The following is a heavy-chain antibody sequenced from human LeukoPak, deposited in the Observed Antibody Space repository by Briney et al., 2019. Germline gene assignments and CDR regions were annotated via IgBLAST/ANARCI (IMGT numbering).Heavy chain of an antibody. D-gene: IGHD6-13*01. J-gene: IGHJ4*02. V-gene: IGHV4-39*01. CDR1: GGSISSSSYY. CDR3: VRSNISSWYYAGHFDY. Sequence: SETLSLTCTVSGGSISSSSYYWGWIRQPPGKGLEWIGSIYYSGSTYYNPSLKSRVTISVDTSKNQFSLKLSSVTAADTAVYYCVRSNISSWYYAGHFDYWGQGTLVTVSS. CDR2: IYYSGST.